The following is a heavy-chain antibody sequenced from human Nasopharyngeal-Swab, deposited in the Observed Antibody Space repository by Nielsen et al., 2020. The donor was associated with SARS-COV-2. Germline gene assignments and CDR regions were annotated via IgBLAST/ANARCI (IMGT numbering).Heavy chain of an antibody. CDR3: ARSGTTKYGLDV. J-gene: IGHJ6*01. CDR2: VYTSGST. V-gene: IGHV4-4*07. CDR1: GGSISGYF. Sequence: SKTLSLTCSVSGGSISGYFLSWIRQPAGEGLEWIGRVYTSGSTNYNPSLKNRVTISIDMSKNQFSLELRSVTAADTAFYYCARSGTTKYGLDVWGQGTTVIVSS. D-gene: IGHD1-1*01.